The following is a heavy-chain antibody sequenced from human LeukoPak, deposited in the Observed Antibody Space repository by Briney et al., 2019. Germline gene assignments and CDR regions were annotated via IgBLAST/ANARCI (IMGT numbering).Heavy chain of an antibody. Sequence: SQTLSLTCTVSGGSIGSDDYYWSWIRQPPGKGLEWIGYIYSNGRTTYSPSLKSRLTISADTSKNQFSLKLSSVTAADTAVYYCARVPGRSPGDDAFDIWGQGTMVTVSS. CDR3: ARVPGRSPGDDAFDI. CDR2: IYSNGRT. D-gene: IGHD1-26*01. CDR1: GGSIGSDDYY. V-gene: IGHV4-30-4*01. J-gene: IGHJ3*02.